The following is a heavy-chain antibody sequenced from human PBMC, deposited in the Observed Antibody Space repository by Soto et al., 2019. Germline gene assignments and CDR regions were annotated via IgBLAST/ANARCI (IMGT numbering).Heavy chain of an antibody. CDR2: IYYSGST. D-gene: IGHD3-3*01. J-gene: IGHJ6*02. V-gene: IGHV4-30-4*01. Sequence: SETLSLTCTVTGASINSGDSYWSWIRQPPGKGLEWIGYIYYSGSTYYNPSLKSRVSISVDTSKNHFSLRLSSVTAADTAVFYCVRSYDFWSGYFPSRYHDGLDVWGPGIAVTVSS. CDR3: VRSYDFWSGYFPSRYHDGLDV. CDR1: GASINSGDSY.